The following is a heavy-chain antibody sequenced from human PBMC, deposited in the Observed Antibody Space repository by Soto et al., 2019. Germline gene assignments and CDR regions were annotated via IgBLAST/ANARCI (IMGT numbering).Heavy chain of an antibody. J-gene: IGHJ4*02. CDR2: INHSGST. Sequence: QVQLQQWGAGLLKPSETLSLTCAVYGGAFSGYYWSWIRQPPGKGLEWIGEINHSGSTNYNPSLNRRVTISSDTSKNHFSLKLSSVPAADTAVYYCARGKRFREATVNTGPYYFDYWGQGTLVTVSS. V-gene: IGHV4-34*01. CDR3: ARGKRFREATVNTGPYYFDY. D-gene: IGHD4-17*01. CDR1: GGAFSGYY.